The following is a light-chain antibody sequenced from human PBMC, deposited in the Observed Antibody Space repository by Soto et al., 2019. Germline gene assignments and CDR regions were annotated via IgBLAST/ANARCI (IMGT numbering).Light chain of an antibody. Sequence: QSVPTQPPSASGTPGQRVTISCSGSSSNIGSNTVNWYQQLPGTAPKLLIYSNNQRPSGVPDRFSGSKSGTSASLAISGLQSEDEAAYYCAALHDSLNGYVFGTGTKVTVL. V-gene: IGLV1-44*01. J-gene: IGLJ1*01. CDR2: SNN. CDR3: AALHDSLNGYV. CDR1: SSNIGSNT.